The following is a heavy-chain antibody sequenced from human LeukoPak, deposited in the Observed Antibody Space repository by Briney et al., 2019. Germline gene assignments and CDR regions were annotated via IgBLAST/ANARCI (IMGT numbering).Heavy chain of an antibody. D-gene: IGHD3-10*02. Sequence: SETLSLTCAVYGGSFSGYYWSWIRQPPGKGLEWIGEINHSGSTNYNPSLKSRVTISVDTSKNQFSLKLSSVTAADTAVYYCARGPGSSIYVSAIDSWGQGTLVTVSS. V-gene: IGHV4-34*01. CDR3: ARGPGSSIYVSAIDS. J-gene: IGHJ4*02. CDR2: INHSGST. CDR1: GGSFSGYY.